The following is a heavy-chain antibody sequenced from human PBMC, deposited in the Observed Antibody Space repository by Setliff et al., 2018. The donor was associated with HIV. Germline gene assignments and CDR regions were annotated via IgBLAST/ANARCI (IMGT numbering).Heavy chain of an antibody. CDR1: GYTFTSYY. Sequence: ASVKVSCKASGYTFTSYYMHWVRQATGQGFEWMGWMNPNSGNTGYSQKFQGRVTMTRNTSTSTAYMELSSLTSEDTAVYYCARGWLGALTAGVLDYWGQGTLVTVSS. CDR2: MNPNSGNT. V-gene: IGHV1-8*02. J-gene: IGHJ4*02. CDR3: ARGWLGALTAGVLDY. D-gene: IGHD1-26*01.